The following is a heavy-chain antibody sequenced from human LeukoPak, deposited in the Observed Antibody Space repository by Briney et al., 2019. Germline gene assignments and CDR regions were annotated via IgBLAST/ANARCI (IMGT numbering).Heavy chain of an antibody. CDR2: IYSGGST. J-gene: IGHJ4*02. Sequence: GGSLRLSCAASGFTVSSNYMSWVRQAPGKGLEWVSVIYSGGSTYYADSVKGRFTISRDNAKNSLYLQMNSLRAEDTAVYYCTRSGTYVFDCWGQGTLVTVSS. CDR1: GFTVSSNY. V-gene: IGHV3-66*01. D-gene: IGHD1-26*01. CDR3: TRSGTYVFDC.